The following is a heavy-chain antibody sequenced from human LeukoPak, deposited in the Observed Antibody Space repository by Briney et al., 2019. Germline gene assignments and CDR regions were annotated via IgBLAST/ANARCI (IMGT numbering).Heavy chain of an antibody. CDR2: ISGSGGST. V-gene: IGHV3-23*01. Sequence: GGSLRLSCAASGFTFSSYAMSWVRQAPGKGLERVSAISGSGGSTYYADSVKGRFTISRDNSRDTLYLQMNSLRAEDTAVYYCAKGYYDYVWGSYYFDYWGQGTLVTVSS. J-gene: IGHJ4*02. D-gene: IGHD3-16*01. CDR1: GFTFSSYA. CDR3: AKGYYDYVWGSYYFDY.